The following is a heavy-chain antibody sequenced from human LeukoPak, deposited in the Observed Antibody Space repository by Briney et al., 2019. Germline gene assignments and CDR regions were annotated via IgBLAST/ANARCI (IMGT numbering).Heavy chain of an antibody. D-gene: IGHD3-22*01. Sequence: GESLKISCKGSGYSFTSYWIGWVRQMPGKGLEWMGSIYPGDSDTRYSPSFQGQVTISPDKSISTAYLQWSSLKASDTAMYYCARGYYYDSSGYYPGGYWGQGTLVTVSS. CDR1: GYSFTSYW. CDR2: IYPGDSDT. CDR3: ARGYYYDSSGYYPGGY. V-gene: IGHV5-51*01. J-gene: IGHJ4*02.